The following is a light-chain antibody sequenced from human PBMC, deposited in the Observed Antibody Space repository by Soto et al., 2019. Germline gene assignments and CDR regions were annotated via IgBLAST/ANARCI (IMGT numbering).Light chain of an antibody. V-gene: IGKV3-11*01. J-gene: IGKJ4*01. Sequence: EIVLTQSPATLSLSPGERATLSCRASQSVSKYLAWYQHKPGQAPRLLIYNASTRPTGIPARFSGSGSGTDFTLTISSLEPEDFAVYYCQQRSNWPLTFGGGTKVEIK. CDR1: QSVSKY. CDR3: QQRSNWPLT. CDR2: NAS.